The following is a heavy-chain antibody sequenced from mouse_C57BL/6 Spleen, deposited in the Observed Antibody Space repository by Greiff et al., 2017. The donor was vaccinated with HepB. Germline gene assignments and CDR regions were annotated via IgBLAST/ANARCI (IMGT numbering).Heavy chain of an antibody. CDR3: ARSSYEAMDY. J-gene: IGHJ4*01. Sequence: EVQLQQSGPELVKPGASVKISCKASGYTFTDYYMNWVKQSHGKSLEWIGDINPNNGGTSYNQKFKGKAKLTVDKSSSTAYMELRSLTSEDSAVYYCARSSYEAMDYWGQGTSVTVSS. V-gene: IGHV1-26*01. D-gene: IGHD1-1*01. CDR2: INPNNGGT. CDR1: GYTFTDYY.